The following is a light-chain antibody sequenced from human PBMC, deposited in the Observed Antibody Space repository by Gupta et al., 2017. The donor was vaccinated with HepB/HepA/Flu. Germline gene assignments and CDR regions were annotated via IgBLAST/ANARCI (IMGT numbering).Light chain of an antibody. CDR2: NTD. J-gene: IGLJ3*02. Sequence: TVGTQETSLSVSPGGTGPLTCGFSSGSVPTNYYPSWYQQTPGQAPRTLIYNTDTRSSGVPDRFSGSILGNKAALTITGAQADDESDYYCMLYMTTGISVFGGGTKLTVL. V-gene: IGLV8-61*01. CDR1: SGSVPTNYY. CDR3: MLYMTTGISV.